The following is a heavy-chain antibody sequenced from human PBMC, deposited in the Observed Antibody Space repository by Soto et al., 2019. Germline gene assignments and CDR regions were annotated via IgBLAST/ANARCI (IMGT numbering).Heavy chain of an antibody. V-gene: IGHV1-24*01. Sequence: GASVKVSCKVSGYTLTELSMHWVRQAPGKGLEWMGGFDPEDGETIYAQKFQGRVTMTEDTSTDTAYMELSSLRSEDTAVYYCATVRRDSSGYYWGGLFEYWGQGTLVTVSS. D-gene: IGHD3-22*01. CDR2: FDPEDGET. J-gene: IGHJ4*02. CDR1: GYTLTELS. CDR3: ATVRRDSSGYYWGGLFEY.